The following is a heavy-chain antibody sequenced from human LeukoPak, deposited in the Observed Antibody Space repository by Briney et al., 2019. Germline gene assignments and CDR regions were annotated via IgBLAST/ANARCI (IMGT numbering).Heavy chain of an antibody. CDR3: ARGALVVAATYPDY. CDR1: GFTFSDYY. J-gene: IGHJ4*02. D-gene: IGHD2-15*01. CDR2: ISRSSSYT. V-gene: IGHV3-11*06. Sequence: PGGSLRLSCAASGFTFSDYYMSWIRQAPGKGLEWVSYISRSSSYTNYADSVKGRFTISRDNAKNSLYLQMNSLRAEDTAVYYCARGALVVAATYPDYWGQGTLVTVSS.